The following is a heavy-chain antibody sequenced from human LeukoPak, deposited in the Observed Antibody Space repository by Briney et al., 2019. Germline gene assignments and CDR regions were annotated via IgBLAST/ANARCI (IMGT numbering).Heavy chain of an antibody. CDR2: INHSGST. Sequence: SETLSLTCAVYGGSFSGYYWSWIRQPPGKGLEWIGEINHSGSTNYNPSLKSRVTISVDTSKNQFSLKLSSVTAADTAVYYCARGYPPAWYSTFDYYFDYWGQGTLVTVSS. V-gene: IGHV4-34*01. CDR3: ARGYPPAWYSTFDYYFDY. J-gene: IGHJ4*02. CDR1: GGSFSGYY. D-gene: IGHD6-13*01.